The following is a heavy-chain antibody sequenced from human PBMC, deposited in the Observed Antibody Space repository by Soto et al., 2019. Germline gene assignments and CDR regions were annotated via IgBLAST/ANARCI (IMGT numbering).Heavy chain of an antibody. CDR2: IIPIFGTA. Sequence: SVKVSCKASGDMFSSYAISWVRQAPGQGLEWMGGIIPIFGTANYAQKFQGRVTITAAESTSTAYMELSSLKSEDTAVYYCARGLGPYHYDSSGSYDAFDIWGQGTMVTVSS. J-gene: IGHJ3*02. V-gene: IGHV1-69*13. CDR1: GDMFSSYA. D-gene: IGHD3-22*01. CDR3: ARGLGPYHYDSSGSYDAFDI.